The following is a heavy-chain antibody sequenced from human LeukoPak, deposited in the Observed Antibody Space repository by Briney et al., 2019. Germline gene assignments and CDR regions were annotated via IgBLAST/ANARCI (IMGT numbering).Heavy chain of an antibody. D-gene: IGHD3-22*01. J-gene: IGHJ3*02. Sequence: GGSLRLSCTASGFTFGDYAMSWFRQAPGKGLEWVGFIRSKAYGGTTEYAASVKGRFSISRDDSKSIAYLQMNSLKIEDTAVYYCTAHRDYYDSSGLGAFDIWGQGTIVTVSS. CDR2: IRSKAYGGTT. CDR3: TAHRDYYDSSGLGAFDI. CDR1: GFTFGDYA. V-gene: IGHV3-49*03.